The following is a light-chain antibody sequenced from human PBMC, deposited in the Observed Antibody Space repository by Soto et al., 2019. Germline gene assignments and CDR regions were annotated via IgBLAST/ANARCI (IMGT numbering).Light chain of an antibody. CDR3: LQHNTFPWT. Sequence: DIQMTQSPPSLSASVGDRVTITCRASQDIRNDLGWYQQKPWNAPKRLIYSVSTLQSGVPSRFSGSVSGTEFTLTISSLQPEDFATYYCLQHNTFPWTFGQGTKVEIK. J-gene: IGKJ1*01. CDR2: SVS. V-gene: IGKV1-17*01. CDR1: QDIRND.